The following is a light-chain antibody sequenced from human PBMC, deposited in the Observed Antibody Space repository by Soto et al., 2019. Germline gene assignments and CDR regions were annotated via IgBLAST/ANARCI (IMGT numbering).Light chain of an antibody. CDR1: SSDVGGYNY. CDR3: SSYTSSSTS. V-gene: IGLV2-14*01. Sequence: QSVLTQPASVSGSPGQSITISCTGPSSDVGGYNYVSWYQQHPGKAPKLMIYDVSNRPSGVSNRFSGSKSGNTASLTISGLQAEDEADYYCSSYTSSSTSFGTGTKVTVL. CDR2: DVS. J-gene: IGLJ1*01.